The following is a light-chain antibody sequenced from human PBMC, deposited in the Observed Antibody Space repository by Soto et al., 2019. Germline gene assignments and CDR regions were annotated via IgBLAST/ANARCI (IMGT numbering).Light chain of an antibody. CDR3: QQYGSWT. Sequence: EIVLTQSPGTLSVSPGERATLSCRASETISSDKLAWYQQKPGQPPSLLIYGTFSRATGIPDRFSGSGSGTDFTLTISRLEPEDSAIYYCQQYGSWTFGQGTKVE. CDR1: ETISSDK. CDR2: GTF. V-gene: IGKV3-20*01. J-gene: IGKJ1*01.